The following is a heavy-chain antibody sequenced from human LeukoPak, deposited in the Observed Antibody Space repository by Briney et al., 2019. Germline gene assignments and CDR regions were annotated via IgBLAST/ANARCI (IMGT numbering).Heavy chain of an antibody. CDR3: ARAGIVVMVADNWFDP. J-gene: IGHJ5*02. CDR1: GFSFTTSN. Sequence: GESLRLSCAVSGFSFTTSNFHWVRQAADKGLDWVAFIRSDEVVRYSDSVRGRFTISRDNSKNTLYLQMSSLTTEDTAVYFCARAGIVVMVADNWFDPWGQGTLVTVSS. CDR2: IRSDEVVR. V-gene: IGHV3-30*02. D-gene: IGHD2-15*01.